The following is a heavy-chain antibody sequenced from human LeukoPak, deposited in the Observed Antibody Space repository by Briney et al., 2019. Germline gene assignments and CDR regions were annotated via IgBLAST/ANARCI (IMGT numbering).Heavy chain of an antibody. CDR2: ISGSGTYT. CDR3: TTYSSGSCPF. Sequence: PGESLRLSCAASGFTFDTYAMSWVRQAPRKGLEWVSTISGSGTYTYYADSVKGRFTISRDDSKNTLYLQMNSPKTEDTAVYYCTTYSSGSCPFWGQGTLVTVSS. D-gene: IGHD6-19*01. CDR1: GFTFDTYA. J-gene: IGHJ4*02. V-gene: IGHV3-23*01.